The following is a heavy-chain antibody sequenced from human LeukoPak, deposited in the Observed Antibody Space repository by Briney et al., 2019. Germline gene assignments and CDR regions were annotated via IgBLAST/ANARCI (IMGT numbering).Heavy chain of an antibody. CDR1: GGSFSGYF. D-gene: IGHD3-9*01. CDR2: INHSGST. CDR3: ARTGDAFDI. Sequence: SETLSLTCAVYGGSFSGYFWSWIRQPPGKGLEWIGEINHSGSTNYNPSLKSRVTISVDTSKNQFSLKLSSVTAADTAVYYCARTGDAFDIWGQGTMVTVSS. J-gene: IGHJ3*02. V-gene: IGHV4-34*01.